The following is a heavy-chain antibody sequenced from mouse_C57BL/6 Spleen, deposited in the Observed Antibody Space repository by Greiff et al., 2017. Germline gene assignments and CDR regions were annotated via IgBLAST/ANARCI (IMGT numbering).Heavy chain of an antibody. CDR1: GYTFTSYW. V-gene: IGHV1-53*01. J-gene: IGHJ3*01. CDR2: INPSNGGT. D-gene: IGHD1-1*02. Sequence: QVQLQQPGTELVKPGASGYTFTSYWMHWVKQRPGQGLEWIGNINPSNGGTNYNEKFKSKATLTVDKSSSTAYMQLSSLTSEDSAVYYCARDRGYGGWFAYWGQGTLVTVSA. CDR3: ARDRGYGGWFAY.